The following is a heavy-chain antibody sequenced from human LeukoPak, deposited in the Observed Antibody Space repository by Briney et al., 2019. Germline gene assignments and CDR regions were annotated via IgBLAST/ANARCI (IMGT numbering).Heavy chain of an antibody. CDR1: GSTFSSYL. V-gene: IGHV3-74*01. Sequence: GGPLRLSCAASGSTFSSYLMHWVRQAPGKGLVWVSRINTDGSSTSYADSVKGRFSISRDNARNTLYLQVNGLRAEDTAVYYCARERSSSPDFWGQGTLVTVSS. D-gene: IGHD6-13*01. CDR3: ARERSSSPDF. CDR2: INTDGSST. J-gene: IGHJ4*02.